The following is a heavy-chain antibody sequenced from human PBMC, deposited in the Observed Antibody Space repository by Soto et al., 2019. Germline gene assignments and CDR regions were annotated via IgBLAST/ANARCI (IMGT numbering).Heavy chain of an antibody. CDR2: SRDKVHSHTT. Sequence: EVQLAESGGGLVQPGGSLRLSCAASGFTFSDHYMGCVRQAPGKGLEWVGRSRDKVHSHTTEYAASVKGRFTISRGDSENSLYLQMNSLKTEDTAVYYCARGVVAPGYLDYWGKGTLVTVSS. CDR1: GFTFSDHY. D-gene: IGHD5-12*01. J-gene: IGHJ4*02. CDR3: ARGVVAPGYLDY. V-gene: IGHV3-72*01.